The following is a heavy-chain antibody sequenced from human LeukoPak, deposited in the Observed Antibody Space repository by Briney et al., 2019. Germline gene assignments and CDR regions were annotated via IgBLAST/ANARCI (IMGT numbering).Heavy chain of an antibody. CDR3: AREPYGDFFDY. Sequence: AGGSLRLSCAASGFTFSSYWMSWVRQAPGKGLEWVANIKQDGSDEYYVDSVKGRFTISRDNAKNSLYLQMNSLRAEDTAVYYCAREPYGDFFDYWGPGTLVTVSS. V-gene: IGHV3-7*03. CDR1: GFTFSSYW. D-gene: IGHD4-17*01. J-gene: IGHJ4*02. CDR2: IKQDGSDE.